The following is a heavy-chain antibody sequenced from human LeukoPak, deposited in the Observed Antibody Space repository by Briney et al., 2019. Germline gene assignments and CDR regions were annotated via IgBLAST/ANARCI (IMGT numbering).Heavy chain of an antibody. Sequence: GGSLRLFCAASGFTFSIYAMSWVRQAPGEGLEWVAAISSSGGTTYYADSMRGRFSISRDNSKSMLYLEMSSLRADDTAVYYCAKVAPRRDYEAYFEYWGHGTQVTVSS. CDR1: GFTFSIYA. CDR2: ISSSGGTT. V-gene: IGHV3-23*01. J-gene: IGHJ4*01. CDR3: AKVAPRRDYEAYFEY. D-gene: IGHD5-24*01.